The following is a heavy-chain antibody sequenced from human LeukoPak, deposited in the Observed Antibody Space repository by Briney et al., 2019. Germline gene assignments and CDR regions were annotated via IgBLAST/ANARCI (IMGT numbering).Heavy chain of an antibody. CDR1: GYTFTSYG. D-gene: IGHD3-10*01. J-gene: IGHJ5*02. CDR2: INPSNGGT. V-gene: IGHV1-2*02. Sequence: ASVKVSCKAYGYTFTSYGNSWVRQAPGQGLEWMGCINPSNGGTNYAQKFQGRVTMTRDTSINTAYMELTRLRSDDTAFYYCATSGRSGIYSWFDPWGQGTLVTVSS. CDR3: ATSGRSGIYSWFDP.